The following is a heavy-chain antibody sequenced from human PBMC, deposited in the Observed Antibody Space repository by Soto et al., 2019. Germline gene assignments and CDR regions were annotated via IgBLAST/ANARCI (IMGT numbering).Heavy chain of an antibody. CDR2: ISGSGAST. V-gene: IGHV3-23*01. J-gene: IGHJ4*02. CDR1: GFTFSSYA. D-gene: IGHD6-13*01. Sequence: EVQLLESGGGLVQPGGSVRLSCAASGFTFSSYAMTWVRQAPGKGLEWVSGISGSGASTYYADSVKGRFTISRDNSKNTLSLQMNSLRGEDTAVYYCAKALRYSSSGIDYWGQGTLVTVSS. CDR3: AKALRYSSSGIDY.